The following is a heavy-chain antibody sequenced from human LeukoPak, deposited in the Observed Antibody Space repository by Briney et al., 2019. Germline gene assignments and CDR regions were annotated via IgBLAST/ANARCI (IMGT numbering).Heavy chain of an antibody. V-gene: IGHV4-34*01. CDR1: GGSFSGYY. D-gene: IGHD6-13*01. J-gene: IGHJ5*02. CDR2: IYHSGST. Sequence: NPSETLSLTCAVYGGSFSGYYWSWIRQPPGEGLEWIGSIYHSGSTYYNPSLKSRVTISVDTSKNQFSLKLSSVTVADTAVYYCAREGQQLVRNWFDPWGQGTLVTVSS. CDR3: AREGQQLVRNWFDP.